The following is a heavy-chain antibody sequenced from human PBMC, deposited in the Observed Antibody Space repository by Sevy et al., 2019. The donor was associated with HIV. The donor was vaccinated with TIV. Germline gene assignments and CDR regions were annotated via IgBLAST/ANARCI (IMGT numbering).Heavy chain of an antibody. Sequence: ASVKVSCKASGYTFTGYYLHWVRQAPGQGLEWMGRINPNSGGTNYARKFQGRVTMTRDRSMSTAYMELSRLTSDDTALYYCARDMELVNEGTQEFYYWGQGTLVTVSS. J-gene: IGHJ4*02. CDR3: ARDMELVNEGTQEFYY. CDR2: INPNSGGT. CDR1: GYTFTGYY. V-gene: IGHV1-2*06. D-gene: IGHD1-7*01.